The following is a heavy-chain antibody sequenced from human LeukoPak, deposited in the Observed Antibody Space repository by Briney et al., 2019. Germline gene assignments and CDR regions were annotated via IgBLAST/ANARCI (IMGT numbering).Heavy chain of an antibody. CDR1: GGSISSYY. Sequence: SETLSLTCTVSGGSISSYYWSWIRQTPGKGLEWIGYIYYSGSTNFNPSLKCRVTISVDTSKNQFSLKMSSVTAADTAVYFCARGGPPGYYYDYYMDVWGKGTTVTISS. CDR2: IYYSGST. J-gene: IGHJ6*03. CDR3: ARGGPPGYYYDYYMDV. V-gene: IGHV4-59*01.